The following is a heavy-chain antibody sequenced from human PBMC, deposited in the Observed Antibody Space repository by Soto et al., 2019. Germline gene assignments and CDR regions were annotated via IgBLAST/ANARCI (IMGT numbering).Heavy chain of an antibody. CDR2: IIPIFGTA. Sequence: QVQLVQSGAEVKKPGSSVKVSCKASGGTFSSYASSWVRQAPGQGLEWMGGIIPIFGTANYAQKFQGRVTITADESTSTAYMELSSLRSEDTAVYYCARESRYCSGGSCYFLPGIDYWGQGTLVTVSS. CDR3: ARESRYCSGGSCYFLPGIDY. J-gene: IGHJ4*02. D-gene: IGHD2-15*01. CDR1: GGTFSSYA. V-gene: IGHV1-69*12.